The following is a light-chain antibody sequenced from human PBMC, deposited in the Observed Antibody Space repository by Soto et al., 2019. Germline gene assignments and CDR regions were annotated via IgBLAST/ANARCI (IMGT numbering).Light chain of an antibody. V-gene: IGKV3-20*01. CDR2: DAS. J-gene: IGKJ2*01. CDR3: QQYGSSPGT. Sequence: EIVLTQSPGTLSLSPGERATLSCRASQSVTNNHLGWYQQKPGQAPRLLMYDASSRPGGIPDRFSGNGSGTDFTLTISRLEPEDFAVYYCQQYGSSPGTFGQGTKLEIK. CDR1: QSVTNNH.